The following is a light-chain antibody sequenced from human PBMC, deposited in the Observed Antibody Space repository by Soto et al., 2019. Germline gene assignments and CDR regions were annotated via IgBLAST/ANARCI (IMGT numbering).Light chain of an antibody. CDR1: QGISHY. J-gene: IGKJ4*01. Sequence: DIQLTQSPSSLSASVGDEVTVTCRASQGISHYLTWYQQKPGRAPTLLIYGVSTLQSGVPPRFSGGGSATEFTLPISNLQLEDFATYYCQQSYDAQFTFGGGTRVEIK. CDR2: GVS. CDR3: QQSYDAQFT. V-gene: IGKV1-39*01.